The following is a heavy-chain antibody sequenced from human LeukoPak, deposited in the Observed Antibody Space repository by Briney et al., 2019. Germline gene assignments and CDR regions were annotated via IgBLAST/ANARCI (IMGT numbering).Heavy chain of an antibody. Sequence: GGSLRLSCAVSGFTFSSYWMYRVRQAPGKGLVWVSRLNGNGDSTNYEDSVKGRFTISRDNAKSTLYLQMNSLRAEDTAIYYCVRGSNGWSGMDVWGQGTTVTVSS. CDR3: VRGSNGWSGMDV. D-gene: IGHD6-19*01. CDR1: GFTFSSYW. V-gene: IGHV3-74*01. J-gene: IGHJ6*02. CDR2: LNGNGDST.